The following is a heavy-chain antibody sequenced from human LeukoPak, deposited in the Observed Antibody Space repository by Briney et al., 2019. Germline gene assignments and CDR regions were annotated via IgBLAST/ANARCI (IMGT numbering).Heavy chain of an antibody. V-gene: IGHV1-18*01. CDR3: AREQYSDGWFDP. J-gene: IGHJ5*02. D-gene: IGHD2/OR15-2a*01. CDR2: ISTYNGNT. Sequence: ASVKVSCKASNYTFASHGISWVRQAPGQGLEWMGWISTYNGNTNYAQNFQGRVTMTTDTSTSTAYMELRSLRSDDTAVYYCAREQYSDGWFDPWGQGTLVTVSS. CDR1: NYTFASHG.